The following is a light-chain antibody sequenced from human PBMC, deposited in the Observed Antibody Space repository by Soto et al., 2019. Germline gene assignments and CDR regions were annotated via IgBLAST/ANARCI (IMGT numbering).Light chain of an antibody. CDR3: QEYNNYWT. CDR2: RAS. Sequence: DIPMTQSPSTLSASVGDRVTFTCRASQSIGSWLAWYQQKAGKAPKLLIYRASSLQSGVASRFSGSGSGTEFTLTISSLQPDDFATYYCQEYNNYWTFGQGTKVEIK. V-gene: IGKV1-5*03. J-gene: IGKJ1*01. CDR1: QSIGSW.